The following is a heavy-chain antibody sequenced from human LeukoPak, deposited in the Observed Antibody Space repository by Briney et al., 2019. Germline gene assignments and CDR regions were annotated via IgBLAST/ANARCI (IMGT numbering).Heavy chain of an antibody. Sequence: SETLSLTCTVSGGSVADYYWSWIRQSPGKGLEWIGYIYYTGTSYNPSLKSRVTISADTSKNQFSLKLISVTAADTAVYYCASRKLGNDYWGQGTLVTVSS. V-gene: IGHV4-59*02. D-gene: IGHD7-27*01. CDR2: IYYTGT. CDR1: GGSVADYY. J-gene: IGHJ4*02. CDR3: ASRKLGNDY.